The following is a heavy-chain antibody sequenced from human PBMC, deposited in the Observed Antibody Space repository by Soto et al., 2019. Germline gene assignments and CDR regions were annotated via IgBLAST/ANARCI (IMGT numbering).Heavy chain of an antibody. Sequence: VQLLESGGDLVQPGGSLRLSCVASGFILNNYAMSWVRQAPGKGLEGVSTIGGTDGDSDGVPWYEDSVKGRFTISRDSSANTLFLHLDNLRAEDSALYYCVKRGRNWGAFDFWGQGTTVVVSS. V-gene: IGHV3-23*01. CDR2: IGGTDGDSDGVP. CDR1: GFILNNYA. J-gene: IGHJ3*01. CDR3: VKRGRNWGAFDF. D-gene: IGHD7-27*01.